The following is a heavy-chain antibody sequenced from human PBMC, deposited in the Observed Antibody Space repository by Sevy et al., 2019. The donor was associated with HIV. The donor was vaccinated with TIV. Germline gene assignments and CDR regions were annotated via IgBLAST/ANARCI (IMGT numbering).Heavy chain of an antibody. CDR2: ISGSGTRT. Sequence: GGSLRLSCAASGFTFSSYAMSWVRQAPGKGLEWVSGISGSGTRTYYADSVKGRFIISRDNSKNTLYLQMNSLRSEDTAIYYCAKGGGGHYDPDEIGYYFYYYNMDVWGKGTTVTVSS. J-gene: IGHJ6*03. V-gene: IGHV3-23*01. CDR3: AKGGGGHYDPDEIGYYFYYYNMDV. D-gene: IGHD3-22*01. CDR1: GFTFSSYA.